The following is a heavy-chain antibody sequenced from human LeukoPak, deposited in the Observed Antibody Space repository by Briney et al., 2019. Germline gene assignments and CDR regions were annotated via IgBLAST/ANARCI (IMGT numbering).Heavy chain of an antibody. CDR1: GFTFSSYE. V-gene: IGHV3-48*03. J-gene: IGHJ4*02. Sequence: GGSLRLSCAASGFTFSSYEMNWVRQAPGKGLEWVSYISSSGSTIYYADSVKGRFTISRDNAKNSLYLQMNSLRAKDTAVYYCARPAPGSYSTFDYWGPGTLVTVSS. CDR2: ISSSGSTI. D-gene: IGHD6-13*01. CDR3: ARPAPGSYSTFDY.